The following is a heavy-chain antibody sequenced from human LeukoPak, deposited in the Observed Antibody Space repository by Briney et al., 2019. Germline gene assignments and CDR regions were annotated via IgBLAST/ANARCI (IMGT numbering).Heavy chain of an antibody. Sequence: SETLSLTCTVSGGSISSADYYWSWIRQPPGKGLEWIGYIYYSGNTYYNPSLKSRVTISVDGSKNQFSLKQSSVTAADTAVYYCARATITMAVGVPADAFDIWGQGIMVTVSS. D-gene: IGHD3-22*01. V-gene: IGHV4-30-4*08. CDR1: GGSISSADYY. CDR2: IYYSGNT. J-gene: IGHJ3*02. CDR3: ARATITMAVGVPADAFDI.